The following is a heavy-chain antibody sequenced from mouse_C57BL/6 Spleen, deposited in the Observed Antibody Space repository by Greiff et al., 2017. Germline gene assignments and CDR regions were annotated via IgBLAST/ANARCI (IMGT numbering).Heavy chain of an antibody. CDR3: AMGDYDEGGFLDY. D-gene: IGHD2-4*01. J-gene: IGHJ2*01. CDR2: IHPSDSDT. Sequence: QVQLQQPGAELVKPGASVKVSCKASGYTFTSYWMHWVKQRPGQGLEWIGRIHPSDSDTNSNQKFKGKATLTVDKSSSTAYMQLSSLTSEDSAVYYCAMGDYDEGGFLDYWGQGTTLTVSS. V-gene: IGHV1-74*01. CDR1: GYTFTSYW.